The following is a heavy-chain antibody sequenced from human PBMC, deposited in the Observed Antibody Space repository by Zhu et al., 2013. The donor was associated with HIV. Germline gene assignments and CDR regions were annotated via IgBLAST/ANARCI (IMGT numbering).Heavy chain of an antibody. Sequence: QVQLVQSGAEVKKPGSSVKVSCKASGGTFSSYAISWVRQAPGQGLEWMGGIIPIFGTVNYAQKFQGRVTITADKSTSAAYMELSSLRSDDTALYYCATKDCGEDCSRDDLGGYLYFHMGVWGTGTSVTVSS. CDR3: ATKDCGEDCSRDDLGGYLYFHMGV. D-gene: IGHD2-21*01. CDR2: IIPIFGTV. V-gene: IGHV1-69*06. J-gene: IGHJ6*03. CDR1: GGTFSSYA.